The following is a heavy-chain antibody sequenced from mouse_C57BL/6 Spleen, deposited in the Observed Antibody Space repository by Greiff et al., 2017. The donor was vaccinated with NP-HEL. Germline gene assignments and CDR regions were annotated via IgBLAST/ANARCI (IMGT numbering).Heavy chain of an antibody. CDR2: IFPGSGST. Sequence: VQLQQSGPELVKPGASVKISCKASGYTFTDYYINWVKQRPGQGLEWIGWIFPGSGSTYYNEKFKGKATLTVDKSSSTAYMLLSSLTSEDSAVYFCARGLYGSSPCWYFDVWGTGTTVTVSS. D-gene: IGHD1-1*01. CDR1: GYTFTDYY. V-gene: IGHV1-75*01. J-gene: IGHJ1*03. CDR3: ARGLYGSSPCWYFDV.